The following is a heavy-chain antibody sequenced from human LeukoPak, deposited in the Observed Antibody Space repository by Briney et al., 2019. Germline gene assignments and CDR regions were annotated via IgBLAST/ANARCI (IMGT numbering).Heavy chain of an antibody. V-gene: IGHV4-59*01. CDR1: GGSISSYY. J-gene: IGHJ5*02. D-gene: IGHD2-21*02. CDR2: IYGSGST. CDR3: ARVGVADCGVDCLGWFDP. Sequence: SETLSLTCTVSGGSISSYYWSWIRQPPGKGLEWIGHIYGSGSTNYNPSLKSRVTLSVDTSKNQFSLKLSSVTAADTAVYYCARVGVADCGVDCLGWFDPWGQGTLVTVSS.